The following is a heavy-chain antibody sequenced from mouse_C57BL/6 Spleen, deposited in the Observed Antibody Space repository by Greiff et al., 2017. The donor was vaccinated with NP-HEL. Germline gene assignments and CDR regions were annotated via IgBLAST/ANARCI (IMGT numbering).Heavy chain of an antibody. CDR2: IYPGDGDT. Sequence: VQLVESGAELVKPGASVKISCKASGYAFSSYWMNWVKQRPGKGLEWIGQIYPGDGDTNYNGKFKGKATLTADKSSSTAYMQLSSLTSEDSAVYFCARSNDCWFAYWGQGTLVTVSA. J-gene: IGHJ3*01. CDR3: ARSNDCWFAY. V-gene: IGHV1-80*01. CDR1: GYAFSSYW. D-gene: IGHD2-4*01.